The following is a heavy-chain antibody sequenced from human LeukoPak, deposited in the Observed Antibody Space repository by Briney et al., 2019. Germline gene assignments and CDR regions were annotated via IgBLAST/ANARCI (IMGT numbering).Heavy chain of an antibody. CDR3: ARDSSDVLTGYYHF. CDR1: GYTFTDYY. Sequence: ASVKVSCKTSGYTFTDYYIHWVRQAPGQGLEWMGWINPNSGETNSAQKFQGRVTLTTDTSISTAYMELSGLISGDTALYYCARDSSDVLTGYYHFWGQGTLVTVSS. J-gene: IGHJ4*02. CDR2: INPNSGET. V-gene: IGHV1-2*02. D-gene: IGHD3-9*01.